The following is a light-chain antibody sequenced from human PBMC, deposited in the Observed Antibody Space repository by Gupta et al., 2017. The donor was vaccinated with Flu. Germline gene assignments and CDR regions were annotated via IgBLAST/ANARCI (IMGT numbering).Light chain of an antibody. Sequence: SSSNIGNNYVSWYQQLPGTAPKLLIYDNNKRPSGIPDRFSGSKSGTSATQGITELQTGDEADYYCGTWDSSLTTWVFGGGTKLTVL. CDR3: GTWDSSLTTWV. J-gene: IGLJ3*02. CDR1: SSNIGNNY. CDR2: DNN. V-gene: IGLV1-51*01.